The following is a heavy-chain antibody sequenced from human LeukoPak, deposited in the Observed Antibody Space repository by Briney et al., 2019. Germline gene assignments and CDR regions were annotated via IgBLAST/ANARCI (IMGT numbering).Heavy chain of an antibody. CDR1: GFIFRGSA. CDR2: IWYDGSNK. V-gene: IGHV3-33*08. Sequence: GGSLTLSCAASGFIFRGSAMNWVRQAPGKGLEWVAVIWYDGSNKYYADSVKGRFTISRDNSKNTLYLQMNSLRAEDTAVYYCARAHSSGWYNDAFDIWGQGTMVTVSS. J-gene: IGHJ3*02. CDR3: ARAHSSGWYNDAFDI. D-gene: IGHD6-19*01.